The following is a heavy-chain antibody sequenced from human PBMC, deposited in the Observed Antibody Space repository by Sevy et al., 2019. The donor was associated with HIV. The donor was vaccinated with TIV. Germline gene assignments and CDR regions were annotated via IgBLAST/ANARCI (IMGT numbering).Heavy chain of an antibody. CDR2: VSGNSGAI. D-gene: IGHD3-10*01. V-gene: IGHV3-48*01. CDR1: GFTFSSYS. CDR3: ARDMGGSYTPLDY. J-gene: IGHJ4*02. Sequence: GGSLRLSCAASGFTFSSYSMNWVRQAPEKGLEWISFVSGNSGAINYADSVKGRFTISRDNAKNSLYLQMNSRRVDDTAAYYCARDMGGSYTPLDYWGQGTLVTVSS.